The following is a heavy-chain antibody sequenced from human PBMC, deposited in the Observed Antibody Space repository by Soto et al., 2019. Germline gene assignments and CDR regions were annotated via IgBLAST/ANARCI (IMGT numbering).Heavy chain of an antibody. J-gene: IGHJ4*02. CDR1: GFTFSSYG. CDR3: ARDRYSSWTIDS. CDR2: ISDRGRNK. Sequence: QVQLVESGGSVVQPGMSLRLSCAASGFTFSSYGMHWVRQAPGKGLEWVAAISDRGRNKFYADSVKGRFTISRDSSKNTLSLQMDSLRGDDTALYYCARDRYSSWTIDSWGQGTLVTVSS. V-gene: IGHV3-30*03. D-gene: IGHD6-13*01.